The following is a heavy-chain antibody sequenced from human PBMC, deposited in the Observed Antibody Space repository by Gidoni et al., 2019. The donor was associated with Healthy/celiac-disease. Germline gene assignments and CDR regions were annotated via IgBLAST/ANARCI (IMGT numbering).Heavy chain of an antibody. CDR1: GGSISSRSYY. J-gene: IGHJ5*02. CDR3: ARANLTIFGVVRWFDP. CDR2: IYYSGST. D-gene: IGHD3-3*01. V-gene: IGHV4-39*07. Sequence: QLQLQESGPGLVKPSETLSLTCTVSGGSISSRSYYWGWIRQPPGKGLEWIGSIYYSGSTYYNPSLKSRVTISVDTSKNQFSLKLSSVTAADTAVYYCARANLTIFGVVRWFDPWGQGTLVTVSS.